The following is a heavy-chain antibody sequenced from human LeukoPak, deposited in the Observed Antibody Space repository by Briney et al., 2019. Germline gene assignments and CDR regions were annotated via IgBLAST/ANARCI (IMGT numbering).Heavy chain of an antibody. V-gene: IGHV3-48*01. Sequence: PGGSLRLSCAASGFTFSSYSMNWVRQAPGKGLEWISYISSSSSTIYYADSVKGRFTISRDNAKNSLYLQMNSLRAEDTAVYYCARGSSNIAARNNCFDPWGQGTLVTVSS. CDR2: ISSSSSTI. J-gene: IGHJ5*02. D-gene: IGHD6-6*01. CDR1: GFTFSSYS. CDR3: ARGSSNIAARNNCFDP.